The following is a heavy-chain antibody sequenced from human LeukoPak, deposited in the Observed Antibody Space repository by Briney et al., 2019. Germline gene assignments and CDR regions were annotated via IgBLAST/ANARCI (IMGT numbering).Heavy chain of an antibody. V-gene: IGHV3-23*01. CDR3: AKFPSYQYYYYYMNV. CDR2: ISGSGGST. Sequence: GGSLRLSCAASGFTFSSYAMSWVRQAPGKGLEWVSGISGSGGSTYYADSVKGRFTISRDNSKSTLYLQMNSLRAEDSAVYYCAKFPSYQYYYYYMNVWGKGTTVTVSS. J-gene: IGHJ6*03. CDR1: GFTFSSYA.